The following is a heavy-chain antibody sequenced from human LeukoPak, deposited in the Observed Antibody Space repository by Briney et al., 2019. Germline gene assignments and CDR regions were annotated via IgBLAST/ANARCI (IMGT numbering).Heavy chain of an antibody. CDR1: GFTFSSYG. V-gene: IGHV3-30*18. Sequence: QPGRSLRLSCAASGFTFSSYGMHWVRQAPGKGLEWVAVISYDGSNKYYADSVKGRFTISRDNSKNTLYLQMNSLRAEDTAVYYCAKEARYSGYVTAGNYYYYYGMDVWGKGTTVTVSS. CDR3: AKEARYSGYVTAGNYYYYYGMDV. J-gene: IGHJ6*04. D-gene: IGHD5-12*01. CDR2: ISYDGSNK.